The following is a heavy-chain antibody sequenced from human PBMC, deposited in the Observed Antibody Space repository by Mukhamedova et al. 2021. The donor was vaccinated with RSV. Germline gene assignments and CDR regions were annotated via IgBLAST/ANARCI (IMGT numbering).Heavy chain of an antibody. CDR3: ARAPYYYDSSGYFAAEFDY. D-gene: IGHD3-22*01. CDR2: YI. V-gene: IGHV3-21*01. Sequence: YIYYADSAKGRFTISRDNAKNSLYLQMNSLRAEDTAVYYCARAPYYYDSSGYFAAEFDYWGQGTLVTVSS. J-gene: IGHJ4*02.